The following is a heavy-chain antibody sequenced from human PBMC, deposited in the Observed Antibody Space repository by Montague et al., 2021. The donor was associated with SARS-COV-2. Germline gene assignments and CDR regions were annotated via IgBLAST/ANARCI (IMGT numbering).Heavy chain of an antibody. Sequence: SETLSLTCTVSGASVRSGNSYWNWIRQPPGKGLEWIGYISYSGSTNYSPSLRSRVTISVDTSKNQLSLKVISATAAVTAVYYCARIGFESVGDSYNCPDWGKGTLVTVPS. CDR3: ARIGFESVGDSYNCPD. CDR2: ISYSGST. D-gene: IGHD2-21*01. CDR1: GASVRSGNSY. V-gene: IGHV4-61*01. J-gene: IGHJ1*01.